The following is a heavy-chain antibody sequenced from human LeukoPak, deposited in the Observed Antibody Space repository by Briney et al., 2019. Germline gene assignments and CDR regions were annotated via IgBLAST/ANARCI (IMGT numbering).Heavy chain of an antibody. V-gene: IGHV1-18*01. Sequence: GASVKVSCKASGGTFSSYAISWVRQAPGQGLEWMGWISAYNGNTNYAQKLQGRVTMTTDTSTSTAYMELRSLRSDDTAVYYCAGDFDDILTGYKTGYYYGMDVWGQGTTVTVSS. J-gene: IGHJ6*02. CDR3: AGDFDDILTGYKTGYYYGMDV. D-gene: IGHD3-9*01. CDR2: ISAYNGNT. CDR1: GGTFSSYA.